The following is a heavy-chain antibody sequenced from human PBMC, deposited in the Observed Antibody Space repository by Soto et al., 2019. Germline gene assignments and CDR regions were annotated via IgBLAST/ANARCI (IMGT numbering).Heavy chain of an antibody. CDR2: IYWNDEK. CDR1: GFSLTTTGLG. D-gene: IGHD3-10*01. V-gene: IGHV2-5*01. Sequence: QITLKESGPTLVTPTQTLTLTCTFSGFSLTTTGLGVAWIRQPPGKALEWLALIYWNDEKRYRPSLRSRLTTTKDTSKNQVVLTMTDMDPADTATYYCAHEGFGSDNWFDAWGQGTLVIVSS. CDR3: AHEGFGSDNWFDA. J-gene: IGHJ5*02.